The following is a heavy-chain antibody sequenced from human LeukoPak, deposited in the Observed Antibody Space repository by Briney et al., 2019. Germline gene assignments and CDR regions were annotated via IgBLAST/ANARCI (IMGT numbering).Heavy chain of an antibody. Sequence: PSGTLSLTCAVSGGSISSSNWWSWVRQPPGKGLEWIGEIYHSGSTNYNPSLKSRVTISVDKSKNQFSLKLSSVTAADTAVYYCARAVFYCGGDCYTPDGYYYMDVWGKGTTVTVSS. D-gene: IGHD2-21*02. CDR2: IYHSGST. CDR1: GGSISSSNW. V-gene: IGHV4-4*02. CDR3: ARAVFYCGGDCYTPDGYYYMDV. J-gene: IGHJ6*03.